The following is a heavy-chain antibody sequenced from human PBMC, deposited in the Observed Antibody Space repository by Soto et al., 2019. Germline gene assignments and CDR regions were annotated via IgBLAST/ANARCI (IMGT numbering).Heavy chain of an antibody. CDR3: ARDKYRLQLGGNYYYGMDV. Sequence: QVQLVQSGGEVKKPGSSVTVSCKASGGTFGNSAISWVRQAPGQGLEWMGGIIAIFPTPDYAQKFQGRVTITADESTSTAYMELTSLRSEDTAVYYCARDKYRLQLGGNYYYGMDVWGQGTTVTVSS. CDR2: IIAIFPTP. D-gene: IGHD5-12*01. V-gene: IGHV1-69*12. J-gene: IGHJ6*02. CDR1: GGTFGNSA.